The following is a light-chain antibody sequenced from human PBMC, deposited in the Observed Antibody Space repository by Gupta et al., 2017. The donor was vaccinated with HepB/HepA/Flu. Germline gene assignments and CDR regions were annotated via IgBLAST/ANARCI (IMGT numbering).Light chain of an antibody. J-gene: IGLJ3*02. CDR3: NSRDSSGNHLNWV. Sequence: SSELTQDPAVSVALGQTVRITCQGDSLRSYYASWYQQKPGQAPVLVIYGKNNRPPGIPDRFSGSSSGNTASLTITGAQAEDEADYYCNSRDSSGNHLNWVFGGGTKLTVL. CDR1: SLRSYY. CDR2: GKN. V-gene: IGLV3-19*01.